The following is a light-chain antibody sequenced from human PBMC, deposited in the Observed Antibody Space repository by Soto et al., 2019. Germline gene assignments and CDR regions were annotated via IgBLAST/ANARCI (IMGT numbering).Light chain of an antibody. CDR3: QQYNNYWT. J-gene: IGKJ1*01. Sequence: DIQMTQSPSTLSASVGDRVTITCRASQIISNWLAWYQQKPGKAPKLLIYKASSLESGAPSRFSGSGSWTEFTLTISSLQPDDFATYYCQQYNNYWTFGQGTKVEIK. CDR2: KAS. V-gene: IGKV1-5*03. CDR1: QIISNW.